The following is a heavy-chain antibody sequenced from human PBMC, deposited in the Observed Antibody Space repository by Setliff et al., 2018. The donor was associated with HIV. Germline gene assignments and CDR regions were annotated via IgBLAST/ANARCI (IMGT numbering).Heavy chain of an antibody. CDR3: VKGGDYNRRGFFDS. V-gene: IGHV3-23*01. CDR2: ISRSGVST. Sequence: ASVKVSCAASGFTFSTSAMSWVRQGPGKGLHWVAGISRSGVSTHYADPVKGRFSISRDNSKNTLLLQMNSLRVEDTALYYCVKGGDYNRRGFFDSWGLGTLVTVSS. CDR1: GFTFSTSA. D-gene: IGHD4-4*01. J-gene: IGHJ4*02.